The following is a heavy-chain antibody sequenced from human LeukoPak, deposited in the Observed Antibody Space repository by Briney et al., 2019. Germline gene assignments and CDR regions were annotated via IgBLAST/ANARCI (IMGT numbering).Heavy chain of an antibody. D-gene: IGHD1-26*01. CDR2: MSSEGSNK. CDR3: ARVRVNSGSYHAADAFDV. Sequence: PGRSLRLSCAASGFTFSSYAMHWVRQAPGKGLEWEAVMSSEGSNKYYADSVKGRFTISRDNSKNTLYLQMNSLRAEDTAVYYCARVRVNSGSYHAADAFDVWGQGTMVTVSS. J-gene: IGHJ3*01. V-gene: IGHV3-30*04. CDR1: GFTFSSYA.